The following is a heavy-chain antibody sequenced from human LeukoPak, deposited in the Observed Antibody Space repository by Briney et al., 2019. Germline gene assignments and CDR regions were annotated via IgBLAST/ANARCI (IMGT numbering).Heavy chain of an antibody. D-gene: IGHD6-19*01. Sequence: GGSLRFCCSASGFTFSSNAMHWVRQTPGEGQEYVSAISSNGGSTYYADSVKGRFTISRDNSKNTLYLQMSSLRAEDTAVYYCVKDSSGPFSNFDYWGQGTLVTVSS. CDR3: VKDSSGPFSNFDY. CDR2: ISSNGGST. CDR1: GFTFSSNA. J-gene: IGHJ4*02. V-gene: IGHV3-64D*06.